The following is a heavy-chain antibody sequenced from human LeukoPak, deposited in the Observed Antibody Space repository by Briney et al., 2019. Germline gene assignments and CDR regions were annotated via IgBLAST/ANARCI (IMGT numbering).Heavy chain of an antibody. J-gene: IGHJ5*02. V-gene: IGHV3-21*01. Sequence: GGSLRLSCAASGFTFSSYSMNWVRQAPGKGLEWVSSISSSSSYIYYADSVKGRFTISRDNAKNSLYLQMNSLRAEDTAVYYCARDGTYCSGGSCYSWFDPWGQGTLVTVSS. CDR3: ARDGTYCSGGSCYSWFDP. CDR2: ISSSSSYI. D-gene: IGHD2-15*01. CDR1: GFTFSSYS.